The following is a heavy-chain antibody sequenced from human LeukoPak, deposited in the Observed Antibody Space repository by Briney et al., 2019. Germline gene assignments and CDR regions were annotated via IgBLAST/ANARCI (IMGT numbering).Heavy chain of an antibody. J-gene: IGHJ5*02. CDR3: ARGATMIVVVNWFDP. Sequence: GASVKVSCKATGYTFTSYGISWVRQARGQGLEWMGWISAYNGNTNYAQKLQGRVTMTTDTSTSTAYMELRSLRSDDTAVYYCARGATMIVVVNWFDPWGQGTLVTVSS. CDR1: GYTFTSYG. D-gene: IGHD3-22*01. CDR2: ISAYNGNT. V-gene: IGHV1-18*01.